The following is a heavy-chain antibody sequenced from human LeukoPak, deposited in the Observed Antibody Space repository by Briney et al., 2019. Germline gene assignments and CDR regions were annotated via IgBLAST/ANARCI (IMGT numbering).Heavy chain of an antibody. Sequence: SVTVSCKASGGTFSSYAISWVRQAPGHGLEWMGGIIPIFGTANYAQKFQGRVTITADKSTSTAYMELSSLRSEDTAVYYCARVAAADSFGMDVWGKGTTVTVSS. V-gene: IGHV1-69*06. CDR2: IIPIFGTA. D-gene: IGHD6-13*01. CDR3: ARVAAADSFGMDV. CDR1: GGTFSSYA. J-gene: IGHJ6*04.